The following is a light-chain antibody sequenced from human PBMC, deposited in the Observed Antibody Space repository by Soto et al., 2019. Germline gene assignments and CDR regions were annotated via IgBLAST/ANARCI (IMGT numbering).Light chain of an antibody. CDR1: SSDVGSYNL. V-gene: IGLV2-23*01. J-gene: IGLJ2*01. Sequence: QSALTQPASVSGSPGQSITISCTGTSSDVGSYNLVSWYQQHPGKAPKLMIYEGSKRPSGVSNRFSGSKSGNTASLTISELQAEDEADYYCCSYAGSSPVFGGGTKLTVL. CDR2: EGS. CDR3: CSYAGSSPV.